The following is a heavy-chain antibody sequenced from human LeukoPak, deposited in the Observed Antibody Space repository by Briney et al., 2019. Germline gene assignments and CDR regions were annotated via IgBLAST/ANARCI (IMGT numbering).Heavy chain of an antibody. CDR3: ARSNSGHFDY. Sequence: SQTLSLTCAISGASVSSKRDTWNWIRQSPSRGLEWLGRTYYRSKWYYEYAVSVKSRITINPDTSRNQFSLQLNSVTPEDTAVYYCARSNSGHFDYWGQGALVTVSS. CDR1: GASVSSKRDT. CDR2: TYYRSKWYY. V-gene: IGHV6-1*01. J-gene: IGHJ4*02. D-gene: IGHD5-12*01.